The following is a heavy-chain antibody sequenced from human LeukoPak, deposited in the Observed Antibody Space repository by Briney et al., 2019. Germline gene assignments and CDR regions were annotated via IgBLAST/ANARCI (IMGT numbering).Heavy chain of an antibody. J-gene: IGHJ3*02. D-gene: IGHD2-15*01. CDR1: GYTLSKFA. CDR3: ATDRECSGNVCHKTSAFEM. V-gene: IGHV1-24*01. CDR2: FDYEEHRT. Sequence: GASVKVSCHISGYTLSKFAIHWVRQAPGKGLEWMGAFDYEEHRTIDAQGFQGRLAMAEDTSSNTAIMELRSLRSEDTALYFCATDRECSGNVCHKTSAFEMWGQGTVVIVSS.